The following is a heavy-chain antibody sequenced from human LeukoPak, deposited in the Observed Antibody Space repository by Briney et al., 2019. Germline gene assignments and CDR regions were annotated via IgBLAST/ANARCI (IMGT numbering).Heavy chain of an antibody. J-gene: IGHJ4*02. CDR1: GFTFSSYS. CDR3: ARGLTRYFTTVTPLGDY. Sequence: PGGSLRLSFAASGFTFSSYSMNWVRQAPGKGLEWVAVISYDGNNQYYTDSVRGRFTISRDTSNNTLYLQMNSLRVDDTAVYYCARGLTRYFTTVTPLGDYWGQGTLVTVSS. CDR2: ISYDGNNQ. V-gene: IGHV3-30*03. D-gene: IGHD4-17*01.